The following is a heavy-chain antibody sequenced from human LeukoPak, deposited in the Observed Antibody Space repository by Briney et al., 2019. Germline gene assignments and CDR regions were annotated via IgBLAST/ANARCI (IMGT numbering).Heavy chain of an antibody. CDR1: GFTFDDYA. CDR3: AKGGSGDYFDY. CDR2: ISWNSGSI. D-gene: IGHD1-26*01. J-gene: IGHJ4*02. V-gene: IGHV3-9*01. Sequence: PGRSLRLSCAASGFTFDDYAMHWVRHAPGKGLEWVSGISWNSGSIIYADSVKGRFTISRDNAENSLYLQMNSLRAEDTALYYCAKGGSGDYFDYWGQGTLVTVSS.